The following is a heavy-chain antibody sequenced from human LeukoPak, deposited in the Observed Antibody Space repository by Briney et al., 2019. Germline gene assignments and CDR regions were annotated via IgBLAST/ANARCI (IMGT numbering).Heavy chain of an antibody. V-gene: IGHV4-38-2*01. D-gene: IGHD3-3*01. Sequence: SETLSLTCAVSGYSISSGYYWGWIRQPPGKGLEWIGSIYHSGSTYYNPSLKSRDTISVDTSKNQFSLKLSSVTAADTAVYYCARQDGITIFGVDPWGQGTLVTVSS. J-gene: IGHJ5*02. CDR3: ARQDGITIFGVDP. CDR1: GYSISSGYY. CDR2: IYHSGST.